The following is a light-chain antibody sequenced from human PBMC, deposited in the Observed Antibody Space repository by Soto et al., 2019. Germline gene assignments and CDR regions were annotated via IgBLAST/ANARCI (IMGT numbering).Light chain of an antibody. J-gene: IGKJ3*01. CDR3: QQRSSWTIT. V-gene: IGKV3-11*01. Sequence: PGERATLSCRASQSVSNNYLAWYQQKPGQAPRLLIYGASNRATGIPARFSGSGSGTDFTLTISSLEPEDVAIYYCQQRSSWTITFGPGTKVDIK. CDR2: GAS. CDR1: QSVSNNY.